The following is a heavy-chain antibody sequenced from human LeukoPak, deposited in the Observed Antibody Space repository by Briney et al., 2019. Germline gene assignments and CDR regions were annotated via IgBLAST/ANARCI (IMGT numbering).Heavy chain of an antibody. CDR2: LTTDGGST. Sequence: GGSLRLSCAASGFTFSSYDMSWVRQAPGKGLEWVSSLTTDGGSTEYADSVKGRFTISRDNSKNTLYLQMNSLRAEDTALYYCTKSLVRWAFDYWGQGTLVTVSS. J-gene: IGHJ4*02. D-gene: IGHD1-26*01. CDR3: TKSLVRWAFDY. CDR1: GFTFSSYD. V-gene: IGHV3-23*01.